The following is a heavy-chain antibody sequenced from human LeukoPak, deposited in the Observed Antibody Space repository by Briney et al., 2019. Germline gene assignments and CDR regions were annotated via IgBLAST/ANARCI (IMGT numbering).Heavy chain of an antibody. V-gene: IGHV3-30*18. J-gene: IGHJ4*02. Sequence: GGSLRLSCAASGFTFSSYGMHWVRQAPGKGLEWVAVISYDGSNKYYADSVKGRFTISRDNSKNTLYLQMNSLRAEDTAVYYCAKSQNSGWFDFDYWGQGTLVTVSS. CDR3: AKSQNSGWFDFDY. CDR2: ISYDGSNK. D-gene: IGHD6-19*01. CDR1: GFTFSSYG.